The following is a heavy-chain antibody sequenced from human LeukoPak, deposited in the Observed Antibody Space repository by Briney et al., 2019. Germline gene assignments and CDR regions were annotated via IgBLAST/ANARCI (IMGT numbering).Heavy chain of an antibody. J-gene: IGHJ3*02. V-gene: IGHV3-53*01. CDR1: GFTVSSNY. CDR3: ARDAPHRDSSGYYYVGAFDI. Sequence: GGSLRLSCAASGFTVSSNYMSWVRQSPGKGLEWVSVIYSGGSTYYADSVKGRFTISRDNSKNTLYLQMNSLRAEDTAVYYCARDAPHRDSSGYYYVGAFDIWGQGTMVTVSS. CDR2: IYSGGST. D-gene: IGHD3-22*01.